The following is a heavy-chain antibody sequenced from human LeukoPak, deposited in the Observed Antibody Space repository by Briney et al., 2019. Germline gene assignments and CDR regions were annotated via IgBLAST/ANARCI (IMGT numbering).Heavy chain of an antibody. D-gene: IGHD2-2*01. J-gene: IGHJ6*04. CDR3: ARGGCSSTSCYSGSYYYYYYGMDV. CDR1: GYTFTGYY. Sequence: ASVKVSCKASGYTFTGYYMHWVRQAPGQGLEWMGWINPNSGGTNYAQKFQGWVTITRDTSISTAYMELSRLRSDDTAVYYCARGGCSSTSCYSGSYYYYYYGMDVWGKGTTVTVSS. V-gene: IGHV1-2*04. CDR2: INPNSGGT.